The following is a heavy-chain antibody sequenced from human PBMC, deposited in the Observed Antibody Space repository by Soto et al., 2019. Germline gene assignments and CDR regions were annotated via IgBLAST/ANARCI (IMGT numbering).Heavy chain of an antibody. J-gene: IGHJ4*02. V-gene: IGHV3-30-3*01. CDR3: ARDPKTSGGQHWAFNYFDS. CDR2: ISYDGTSK. D-gene: IGHD7-27*01. CDR1: GFSFSISP. Sequence: QVQLVESGGGVVQPGRSLRLSCAASGFSFSISPMHWVRQAPGKGPEWVALISYDGTSKFYADSVKGRFTISRDNSKSTLYLQVDSLRPEDVAVYYCARDPKTSGGQHWAFNYFDSWGQGTLVTVSS.